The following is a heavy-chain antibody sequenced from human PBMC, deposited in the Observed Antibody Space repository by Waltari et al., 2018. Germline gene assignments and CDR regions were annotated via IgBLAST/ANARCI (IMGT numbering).Heavy chain of an antibody. Sequence: QVQLQESGPGLVKPSETLSLACTVSGGSISSHYWSWIRQPPGKGLEWIGYIYYSGSTNCNPSLKSRVTISVDTSKNQFSLKLSSVTAADTAVYYCARSPENRVAGVVDYWGQVTLVTVSS. CDR1: GGSISSHY. D-gene: IGHD6-19*01. CDR2: IYYSGST. J-gene: IGHJ4*02. V-gene: IGHV4-59*11. CDR3: ARSPENRVAGVVDY.